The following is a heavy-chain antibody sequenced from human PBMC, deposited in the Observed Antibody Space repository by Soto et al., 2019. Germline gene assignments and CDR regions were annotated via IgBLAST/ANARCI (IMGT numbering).Heavy chain of an antibody. D-gene: IGHD3-22*01. V-gene: IGHV4-30-4*01. CDR3: ASSTDYYDSSGYPPLGP. CDR1: GGSISSGDYY. J-gene: IGHJ5*02. CDR2: IYCSGST. Sequence: SETLSLTCTVSGGSISSGDYYWSWIRQPPGKGLEWIGYIYCSGSTYYNPSLKSRVTISVDTSKNQFSLKLSSVTAADTAVYYCASSTDYYDSSGYPPLGPWGQGTLVTVSS.